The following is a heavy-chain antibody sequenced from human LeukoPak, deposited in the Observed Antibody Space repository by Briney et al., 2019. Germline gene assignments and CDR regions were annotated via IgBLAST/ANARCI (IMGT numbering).Heavy chain of an antibody. D-gene: IGHD6-19*01. CDR1: GFTFSSYG. J-gene: IGHJ4*02. CDR2: IWYDGSNK. CDR3: ARDVSVGGPGPWQGLVKTAGSYFDY. V-gene: IGHV3-33*01. Sequence: GGSLRLSCAASGFTFSSYGMPWVRQAPGKGLEWVAVIWYDGSNKYYADSVKGRFTISRDNSKNSLYLQMISLRAEDSAVYYGARDVSVGGPGPWQGLVKTAGSYFDYWGQGTLVTVSS.